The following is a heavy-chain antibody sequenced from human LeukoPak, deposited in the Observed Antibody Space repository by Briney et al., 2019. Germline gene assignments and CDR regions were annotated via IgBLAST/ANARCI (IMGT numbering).Heavy chain of an antibody. D-gene: IGHD4-23*01. V-gene: IGHV3-7*03. J-gene: IGHJ4*02. CDR2: IKADGSEK. CDR3: ARGLRWPDF. CDR1: GLTFNIDW. Sequence: PGGSLRLSCATSGLTFNIDWMNWVRQAPGKGLEWVANIKADGSEKSYVCSVKGRFTISRDNAKDSLFLRMNSLRADDTAVYYCARGLRWPDFWGQGTLVIVSS.